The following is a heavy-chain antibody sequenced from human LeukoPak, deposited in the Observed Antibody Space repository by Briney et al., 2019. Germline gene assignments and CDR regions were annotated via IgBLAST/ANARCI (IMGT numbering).Heavy chain of an antibody. CDR1: GFSVGNTY. V-gene: IGHV3-53*01. CDR2: IYSGGNT. D-gene: IGHD2-21*02. Sequence: GGSLILSCAASGFSVGNTYMSWVRQAPGKGLEWVSIIYSGGNTYYADSVKGRFTISRDNSKNTLYLQMNRLRPEDTAVYYCARGTVTAPDYWGQGSLVSVSS. J-gene: IGHJ4*02. CDR3: ARGTVTAPDY.